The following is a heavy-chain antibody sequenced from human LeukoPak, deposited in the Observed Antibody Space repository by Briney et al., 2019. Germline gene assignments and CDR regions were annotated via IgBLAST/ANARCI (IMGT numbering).Heavy chain of an antibody. V-gene: IGHV1-2*02. CDR1: GFTFRDYY. CDR3: AREGSSASGQDWYAFDI. D-gene: IGHD5-12*01. CDR2: MYFNSGAT. J-gene: IGHJ3*02. Sequence: ASVRVSCTASGFTFRDYYVQWVRQVPGQGLEWVGWMYFNSGATRYAPKFQGRVTLTGDTSINTVYMELVSLGSDDTAVYYCAREGSSASGQDWYAFDIWGQETMVTVSS.